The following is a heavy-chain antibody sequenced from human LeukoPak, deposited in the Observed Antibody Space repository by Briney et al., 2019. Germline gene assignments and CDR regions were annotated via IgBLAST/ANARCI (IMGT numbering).Heavy chain of an antibody. Sequence: SMKVSCKASGYSFVLYGISWVRQAPGQGLEWMGGIIPIFGTANYAQKFQGRVTITADESTSTAYMELSSPRSEDTAVYYCARETSQKGAHYMDVWGKGTTVTISS. D-gene: IGHD3-16*01. V-gene: IGHV1-69*13. CDR1: GYSFVLYG. J-gene: IGHJ6*03. CDR2: IIPIFGTA. CDR3: ARETSQKGAHYMDV.